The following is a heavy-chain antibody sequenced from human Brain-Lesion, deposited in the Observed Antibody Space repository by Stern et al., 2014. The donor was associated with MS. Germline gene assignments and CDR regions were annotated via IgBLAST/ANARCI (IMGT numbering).Heavy chain of an antibody. J-gene: IGHJ5*01. V-gene: IGHV3-74*02. CDR1: GFTFSNYW. D-gene: IGHD3-10*01. Sequence: VQLLESGGGLVQPGGSLRLSCAASGFTFSNYWMHWVRQAPGKGLVWVSRVNNDGRRTSYADSVKGRFTMSRDNAKNTLYLQMNSLRVEDTAIYYCARGERWFDSWGQGTLVTVS. CDR3: ARGERWFDS. CDR2: VNNDGRRT.